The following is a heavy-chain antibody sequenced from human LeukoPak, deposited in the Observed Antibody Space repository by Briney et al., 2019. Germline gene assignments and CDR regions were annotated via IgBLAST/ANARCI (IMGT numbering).Heavy chain of an antibody. CDR2: ISASGGST. D-gene: IGHD1-14*01. CDR1: GFTFSSYA. J-gene: IGHJ4*02. Sequence: GGSLRLSCAASGFTFSSYAMSWVRQAPGKGLEWVSAISASGGSTYYADSVQGRFTISRDNSKNTLYLEMNSLSPDDTAVYYCARGVEPLAANTLAYWGQGTLVTVSS. CDR3: ARGVEPLAANTLAY. V-gene: IGHV3-23*01.